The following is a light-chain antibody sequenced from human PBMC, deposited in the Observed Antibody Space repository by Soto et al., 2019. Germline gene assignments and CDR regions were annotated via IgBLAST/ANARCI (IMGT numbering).Light chain of an antibody. J-gene: IGKJ2*01. CDR2: DAS. CDR1: QSVSSS. V-gene: IGKV3-11*01. CDR3: QQRSNWYT. Sequence: EIVLTQSTATLSLSPGERATLSCRASQSVSSSLAWYQQKPGQAPRLLIYDASNRAAGIPARFSGGGSGTDFTLTISSLEPEDFAVYYCQQRSNWYTFGQGTKLEIK.